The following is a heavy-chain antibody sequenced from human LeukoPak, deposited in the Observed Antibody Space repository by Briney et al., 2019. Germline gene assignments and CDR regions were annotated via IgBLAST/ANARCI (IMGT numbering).Heavy chain of an antibody. CDR1: GITFSSYG. J-gene: IGHJ6*03. V-gene: IGHV3-23*01. Sequence: GGTLRLSCAASGITFSSYGMSWVRQAPGEGLEWVSSISSTGGTTYYADSVKGRFTISRDNSKNTLYLQMNSLRAEDTAIYYCAKNGDRGAYCTGGTCYPYFYYYMDVWGKGTTVTI. D-gene: IGHD2-15*01. CDR3: AKNGDRGAYCTGGTCYPYFYYYMDV. CDR2: ISSTGGTT.